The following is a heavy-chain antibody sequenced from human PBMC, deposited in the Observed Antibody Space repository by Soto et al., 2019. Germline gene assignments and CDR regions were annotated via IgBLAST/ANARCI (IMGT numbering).Heavy chain of an antibody. CDR1: GGTFSDSA. Sequence: QVHLVQSGAEVKKPGSSVKVSCKTSGGTFSDSAINWLRQTPGQGLEWMGGLVPMFRTANYAPNLQGRVYITAGESTSDVFMELSSPTFEDTAVYYCARGLGGSYFPFDFWGQGTLVTVSS. V-gene: IGHV1-69*12. D-gene: IGHD1-26*01. CDR2: LVPMFRTA. J-gene: IGHJ4*02. CDR3: ARGLGGSYFPFDF.